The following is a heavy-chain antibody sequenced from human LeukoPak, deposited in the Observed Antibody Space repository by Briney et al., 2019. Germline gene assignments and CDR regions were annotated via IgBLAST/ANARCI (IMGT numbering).Heavy chain of an antibody. D-gene: IGHD6-19*01. CDR1: GFTFSGYG. J-gene: IGHJ4*02. CDR3: AKGQGWYVDY. V-gene: IGHV3-30*02. CDR2: IQYDGRNE. Sequence: GRSLRLSCAASGFTFSGYGMHWVRQAPGKGLEWVAFIQYDGRNEYYVDSVKGRFTFSRDNSKDMLYLQMNSLRAEDTAVYYCAKGQGWYVDYRGQGTLVTVSS.